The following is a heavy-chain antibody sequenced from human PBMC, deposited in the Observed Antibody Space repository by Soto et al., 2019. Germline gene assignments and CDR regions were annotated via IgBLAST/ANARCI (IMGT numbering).Heavy chain of an antibody. J-gene: IGHJ4*02. CDR2: TYYRSKWFN. Sequence: QVQLQQSGPGLVKPSQTLSLTCAISGDSVSSNSAAWNWIRQSPSRGLEWLGRTYYRSKWFNNYALYVKSRITIYPDTSKNQFARPLNSVTPEDTAVYYCARGDQGCDYWGQGTLVTVSS. CDR1: GDSVSSNSAA. V-gene: IGHV6-1*01. D-gene: IGHD3-16*01. CDR3: ARGDQGCDY.